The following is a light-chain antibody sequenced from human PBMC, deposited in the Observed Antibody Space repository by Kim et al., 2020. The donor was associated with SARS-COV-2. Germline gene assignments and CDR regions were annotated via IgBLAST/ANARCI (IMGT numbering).Light chain of an antibody. Sequence: EIVLTQSPGTLSLSPGERTTLTCRASQSISSDLAWYQQIPGQAPRLLIWDASNRATGTPARFSGSGYGTDFTLTITSLEREDFAVYYCLQRHDWPLTFGGGTKVDIK. CDR2: DAS. CDR1: QSISSD. CDR3: LQRHDWPLT. J-gene: IGKJ4*01. V-gene: IGKV3-11*01.